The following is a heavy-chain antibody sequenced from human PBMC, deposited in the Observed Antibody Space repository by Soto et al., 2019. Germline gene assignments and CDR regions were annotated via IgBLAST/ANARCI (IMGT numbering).Heavy chain of an antibody. D-gene: IGHD6-6*01. V-gene: IGHV3-23*01. CDR3: AKDNRRSSPGDY. CDR2: ISGSGGST. Sequence: EAQLLESGGGLVQPGGSQRLSCAASGFTFSSYAMSWVRQAPGKGLEWVSAISGSGGSTYYADSVKGRFTISRDNSKNTLYLQMNSLRAEDTAVYYCAKDNRRSSPGDYWGQGTLVTVSS. J-gene: IGHJ4*02. CDR1: GFTFSSYA.